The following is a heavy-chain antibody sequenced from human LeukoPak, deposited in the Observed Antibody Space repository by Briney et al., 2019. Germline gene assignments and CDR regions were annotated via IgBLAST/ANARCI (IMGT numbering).Heavy chain of an antibody. V-gene: IGHV3-23*01. Sequence: GGSLRLSCAASGFTFSSYAMSWVRQAPGKGLEWVSAIGGSGDTTYYADSVKGRFTISRDYSKNTLYLQMNSLRAEDTAVYYCAKFHIVVVNGYFDYWGQGTLVTVSS. D-gene: IGHD2-21*01. CDR2: IGGSGDTT. J-gene: IGHJ4*02. CDR3: AKFHIVVVNGYFDY. CDR1: GFTFSSYA.